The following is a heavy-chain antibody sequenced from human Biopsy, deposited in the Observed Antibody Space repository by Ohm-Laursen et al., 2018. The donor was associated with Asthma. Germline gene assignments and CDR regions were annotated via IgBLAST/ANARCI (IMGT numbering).Heavy chain of an antibody. CDR2: INSVFGTT. CDR3: ARKAGSCISRTCYSLDF. D-gene: IGHD2-2*01. Sequence: SSVKVSCKSLGGTFNTYVIGWVRQAPGQGLEWMAGINSVFGTTTYPQKFQDRVTITADDSTSTVYMELSSLRSEDTAVYYCARKAGSCISRTCYSLDFWGQGTLVTVSS. V-gene: IGHV1-69*01. CDR1: GGTFNTYV. J-gene: IGHJ4*02.